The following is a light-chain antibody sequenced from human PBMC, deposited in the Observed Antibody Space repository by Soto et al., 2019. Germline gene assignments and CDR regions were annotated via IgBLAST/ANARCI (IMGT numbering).Light chain of an antibody. J-gene: IGKJ1*01. CDR3: QQFNSYLRT. CDR1: QSVSSSY. Sequence: EIVLTQSPGTLSLSPGERATLSCRASQSVSSSYLAWYQQKPGQAPRLLIYGASSRATGIPDRFSGSGSGTDFTLTISRLEPEDFAVYYCQQFNSYLRTFGQGTKVEIK. CDR2: GAS. V-gene: IGKV3-20*01.